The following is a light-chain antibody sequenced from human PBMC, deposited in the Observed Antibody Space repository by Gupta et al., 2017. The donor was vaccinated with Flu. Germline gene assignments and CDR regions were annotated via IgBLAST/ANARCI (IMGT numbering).Light chain of an antibody. CDR3: QHLDTYPWT. V-gene: IGKV1-9*01. Sequence: DIQLTQSPSFLSASVGDRVTITCRASQGISSYLAWYQQKPEKAPKLLIYAASTLHSGVPSRFSGSGSGTEFTLTISSLQPEDFATYYCQHLDTYPWTFGQGTKVEIK. CDR1: QGISSY. CDR2: AAS. J-gene: IGKJ1*01.